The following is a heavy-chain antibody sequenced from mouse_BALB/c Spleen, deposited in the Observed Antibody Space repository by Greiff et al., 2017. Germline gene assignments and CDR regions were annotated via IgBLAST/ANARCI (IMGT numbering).Heavy chain of an antibody. CDR1: GFNIKDTY. J-gene: IGHJ1*01. V-gene: IGHV14-3*02. CDR3: AADYYGRSYWYFDV. D-gene: IGHD1-1*01. Sequence: VQLQQSGAELVKPGASVKLSCTASGFNIKDTYMHWVKQRPEQGLEWIGRIDPANGNTKYDPKFQGKATITADTSSNTAYLQLSSLTSEDTAVYYCAADYYGRSYWYFDVWGAGTTVTVSS. CDR2: IDPANGNT.